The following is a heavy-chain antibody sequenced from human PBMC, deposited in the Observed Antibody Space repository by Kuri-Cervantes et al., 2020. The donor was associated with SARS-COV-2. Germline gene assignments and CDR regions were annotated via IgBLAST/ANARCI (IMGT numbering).Heavy chain of an antibody. CDR2: IYTSGST. Sequence: LRLSCAVSGGSISSGGYSWSWIRQPAGKGLEWIGYIYTSGSTNYNPSLKSRVTISVDTSKNQFSLKLSSVTAADTAVYYCARETPGGLDYWGQGTLVTVSS. CDR1: GGSISSGGYS. CDR3: ARETPGGLDY. V-gene: IGHV4-61*09. D-gene: IGHD3-10*01. J-gene: IGHJ4*02.